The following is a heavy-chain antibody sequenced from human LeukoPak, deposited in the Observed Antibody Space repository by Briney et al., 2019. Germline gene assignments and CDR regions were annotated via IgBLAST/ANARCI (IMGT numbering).Heavy chain of an antibody. V-gene: IGHV4-39*01. Sequence: SETLSLTCTVSGGSITSSDYYWGWIRQPPGKGLEWITSLSYSRATYYNPSLKSRVTISVDTSKNQFSLNLSSVTAADTAVYYCARRGFCSGGVCYSFDYWGQGTLVTVSS. J-gene: IGHJ4*02. CDR3: ARRGFCSGGVCYSFDY. D-gene: IGHD2-15*01. CDR2: LSYSRAT. CDR1: GGSITSSDYY.